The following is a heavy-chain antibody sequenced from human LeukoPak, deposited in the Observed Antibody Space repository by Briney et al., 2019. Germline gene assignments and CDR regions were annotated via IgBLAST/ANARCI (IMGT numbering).Heavy chain of an antibody. CDR1: GYTFTSNW. Sequence: GESLKISCKASGYTFTSNWIGWVRQMHGKGLELMGVIFPGDSDTRYSPSFEGQVTISADESTSTAYLQWSSLQASDTAMYYCARRGGTAMATDYWGQGTLVTVSS. CDR3: ARRGGTAMATDY. D-gene: IGHD5-18*01. V-gene: IGHV5-51*01. J-gene: IGHJ4*02. CDR2: IFPGDSDT.